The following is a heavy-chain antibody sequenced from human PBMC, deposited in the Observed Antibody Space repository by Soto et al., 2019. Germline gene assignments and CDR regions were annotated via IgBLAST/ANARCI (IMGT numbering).Heavy chain of an antibody. CDR3: ARDPSFGALDY. CDR1: GFQFSSSW. D-gene: IGHD3-10*01. J-gene: IGHJ4*02. Sequence: DVQLVESGGGLVQPGGSLRLSCAASGFQFSSSWMSWVRQAPGKALEWVADLNTVGSDKFYVDSVKGRFTVSRDNAKTSLYLQMNSLRAEDTAVYYCARDPSFGALDYWGQGTRVTVSS. V-gene: IGHV3-7*01. CDR2: LNTVGSDK.